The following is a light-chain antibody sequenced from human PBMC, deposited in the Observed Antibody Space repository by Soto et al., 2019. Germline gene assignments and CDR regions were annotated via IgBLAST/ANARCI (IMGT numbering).Light chain of an antibody. CDR3: SSYGGFNNVL. V-gene: IGLV2-8*01. CDR1: SSDVGGYNY. J-gene: IGLJ2*01. Sequence: QSVLTQPPSASGSPGQSVIISCTGTSSDVGGYNYVSWYQQHPGKAPKLIIYEVTNRPSGVPYRFSGSKSGNSASLTVSGVQTEDEADYYCSSYGGFNNVLFGGGTKLTVL. CDR2: EVT.